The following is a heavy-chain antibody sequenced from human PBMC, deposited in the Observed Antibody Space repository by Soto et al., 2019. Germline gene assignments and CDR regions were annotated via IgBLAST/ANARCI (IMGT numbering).Heavy chain of an antibody. V-gene: IGHV4-59*01. D-gene: IGHD3-22*01. J-gene: IGHJ6*02. Sequence: SETLSLTCTVSGGSISSYYWSWIRRPPGKGLEWIGYIYYSGSTIYNPSLKSRVTISVDTSNNQFSLKLRSVTAADTAVYYCARDRGHYDSRGYYSGDYYYGMDVWGQGTTVTVSS. CDR2: IYYSGST. CDR3: ARDRGHYDSRGYYSGDYYYGMDV. CDR1: GGSISSYY.